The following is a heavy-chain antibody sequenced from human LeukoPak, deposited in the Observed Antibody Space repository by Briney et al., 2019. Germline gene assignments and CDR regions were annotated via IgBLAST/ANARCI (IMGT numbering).Heavy chain of an antibody. D-gene: IGHD4-11*01. V-gene: IGHV3-30-3*01. CDR3: AKELRVTTAMAVRPFDY. CDR2: ISYDGSNT. J-gene: IGHJ4*02. CDR1: GFTFSSYV. Sequence: GGSLRLSCAASGFTFSSYVMHWVRQPPGKGLEWMAIISYDGSNTYYTDSLMGRFTISRDNSKNTLYLQMNSLRAEDTAVYYCAKELRVTTAMAVRPFDYWGQGTLVTVSS.